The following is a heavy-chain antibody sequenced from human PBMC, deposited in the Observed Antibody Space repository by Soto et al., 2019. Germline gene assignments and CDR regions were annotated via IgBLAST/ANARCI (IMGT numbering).Heavy chain of an antibody. CDR2: LYDVDGS. J-gene: IGHJ3*01. D-gene: IGHD1-1*01. CDR1: GLTISGKKY. V-gene: IGHV3-53*01. Sequence: GGSLRLSCAAFGLTISGKKYVAWVRQAPGKGLEWVSALYDVDGSFYADSVKGRFTTSSDSSKTTVYLQMNDLRPDDTAVYYCATWHEREHAYDVWGQVTTVTVSS. CDR3: ATWHEREHAYDV.